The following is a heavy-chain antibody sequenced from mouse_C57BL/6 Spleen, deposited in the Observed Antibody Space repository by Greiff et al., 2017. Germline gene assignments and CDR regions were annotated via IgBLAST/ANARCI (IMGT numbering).Heavy chain of an antibody. CDR1: GCTFSSYA. V-gene: IGHV5-9-1*02. D-gene: IGHD1-1*01. J-gene: IGHJ1*03. CDR2: ISSGGDYI. Sequence: EVKLMESGEGLVKPGGSLKLSCAASGCTFSSYAMSWVRQTPEKRLEWVAYISSGGDYIYYADTVKGRFTISRDNARNTLYLQMSSLKSEDTAMYYCTREEFITTVVGGYFDARGTGTT. CDR3: TREEFITTVVGGYFDA.